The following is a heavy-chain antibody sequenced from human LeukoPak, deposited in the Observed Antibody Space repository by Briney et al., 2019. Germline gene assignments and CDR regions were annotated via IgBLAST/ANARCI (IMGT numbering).Heavy chain of an antibody. CDR3: AKGRVRGVNVFDY. CDR1: GFTFSSYA. J-gene: IGHJ4*02. V-gene: IGHV3-23*01. D-gene: IGHD3-10*01. CDR2: ISGSGGST. Sequence: GGSLRLSCAASGFTFSSYAMSWVRQAQGKGLEWVSAISGSGGSTYYADSVKGRFTISRDNSKNTLYLQMNSLRAEDTAVYYCAKGRVRGVNVFDYWGQGTLVTVSS.